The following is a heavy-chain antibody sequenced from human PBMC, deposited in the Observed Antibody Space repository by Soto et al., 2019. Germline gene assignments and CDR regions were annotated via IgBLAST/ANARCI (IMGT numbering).Heavy chain of an antibody. Sequence: GGSLRLSCAASGFTFSTYSMNWVRQAPGKGLEWVSYISSSSSTIFYADSVKGRFTISRDNSKNTLYLQMNSLRAEDTAVYYCARNDLTSRAALDYWGQGTLVTVSS. J-gene: IGHJ4*02. CDR2: ISSSSSTI. CDR1: GFTFSTYS. V-gene: IGHV3-48*01. D-gene: IGHD6-6*01. CDR3: ARNDLTSRAALDY.